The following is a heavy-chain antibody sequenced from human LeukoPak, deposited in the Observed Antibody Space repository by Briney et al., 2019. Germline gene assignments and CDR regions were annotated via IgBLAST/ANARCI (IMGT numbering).Heavy chain of an antibody. D-gene: IGHD2-2*01. J-gene: IGHJ5*02. CDR1: GGTFSSYA. V-gene: IGHV1-69*01. CDR2: IIPIFGTA. Sequence: ASVKVSCKASGGTFSSYAISWVRQAPGQGLEWMGGIIPIFGTANYAQKFQGRVTITADESTSTAYMELSSPRSEDTAVYYCARDRYPPDIVVVPAANNWFDPWGQGTLVTVSS. CDR3: ARDRYPPDIVVVPAANNWFDP.